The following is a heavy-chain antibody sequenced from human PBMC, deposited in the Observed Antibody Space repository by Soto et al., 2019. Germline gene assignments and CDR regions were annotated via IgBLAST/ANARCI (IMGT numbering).Heavy chain of an antibody. Sequence: EVQLVESGGGLVQPGGSLKLSCAASGFTFSGSAMHWVRQASGKGLEWVGRIRSKANSYATAYAASVKGRFTISRDDSKNTAYLQMNSLKTEDTAVYYCTRPQSSDCSSTSCPTHYYYYYMDVWGKGTAVTVSS. CDR1: GFTFSGSA. CDR2: IRSKANSYAT. D-gene: IGHD2-2*01. V-gene: IGHV3-73*01. CDR3: TRPQSSDCSSTSCPTHYYYYYMDV. J-gene: IGHJ6*03.